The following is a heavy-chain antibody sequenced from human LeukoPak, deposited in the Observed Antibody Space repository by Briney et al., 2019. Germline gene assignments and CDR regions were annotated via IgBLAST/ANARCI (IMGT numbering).Heavy chain of an antibody. CDR2: IYPGDSDT. Sequence: GESLKISCKGSGYSFSSYWIVWVRQMPGKGLEWMGIIYPGDSDTRYSPSFQGQVTISADKSISTAYLQWSSLKASDTAMYYCARHVSRYCSSTSCYSSPYYYYYMDVWGKGTTVTISS. CDR3: ARHVSRYCSSTSCYSSPYYYYYMDV. J-gene: IGHJ6*03. CDR1: GYSFSSYW. V-gene: IGHV5-51*01. D-gene: IGHD2-2*01.